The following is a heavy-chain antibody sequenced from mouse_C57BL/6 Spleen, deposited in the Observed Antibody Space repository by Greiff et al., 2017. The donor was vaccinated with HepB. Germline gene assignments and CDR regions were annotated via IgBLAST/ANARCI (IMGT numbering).Heavy chain of an antibody. CDR2: INPNNGGT. J-gene: IGHJ4*01. Sequence: EVQLQQSGPELVKPGASVKISCKASGYTFTDYYMNWVKQSHGKSLEWIGDINPNNGGTSYNQKFKGKATLTVDKSSSTAYMERRSLTSEDSAVYYCARSGITTVVPTVYAMDYWGQGTSVTVSS. CDR3: ARSGITTVVPTVYAMDY. D-gene: IGHD1-1*01. V-gene: IGHV1-26*01. CDR1: GYTFTDYY.